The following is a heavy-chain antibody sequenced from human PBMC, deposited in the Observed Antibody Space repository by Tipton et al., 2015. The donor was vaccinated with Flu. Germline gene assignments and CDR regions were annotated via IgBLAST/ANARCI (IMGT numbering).Heavy chain of an antibody. D-gene: IGHD2-2*01. CDR2: IYPSGTT. V-gene: IGHV4-39*02. Sequence: TLSLTCTVSSASIRSTNYFCAWIRQPPGKRLELIGSIYPSGTTYYNPSLKSRVTISVDTSKSQFSLMLKSVTAADTAVYYCARDTSLVPGALVYWGQGTLVTVTS. J-gene: IGHJ4*02. CDR3: ARDTSLVPGALVY. CDR1: SASIRSTNYF.